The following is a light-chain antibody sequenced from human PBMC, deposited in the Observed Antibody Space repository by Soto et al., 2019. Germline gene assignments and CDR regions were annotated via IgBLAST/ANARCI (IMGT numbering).Light chain of an antibody. J-gene: IGLJ2*01. CDR1: SSDVGGYNY. V-gene: IGLV2-8*01. Sequence: QSVLTQPPSASGSPGQSVTISCTGTSSDVGGYNYVSWYQQHPGKAPKVMIYEVSKRPSGVPDRFSGSKSGNTASLTVSGPQAEDEADYYCSSYAGSDNFVVFGGGTKLTVL. CDR3: SSYAGSDNFVV. CDR2: EVS.